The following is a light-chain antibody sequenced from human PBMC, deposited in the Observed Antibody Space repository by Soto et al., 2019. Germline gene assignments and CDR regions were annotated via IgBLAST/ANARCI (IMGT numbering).Light chain of an antibody. CDR3: QQYNNLLSLT. V-gene: IGKV3-15*01. Sequence: EIVMTQSPATLSVSPGERATLSCRASQSVSSNLAWYQQKPGQAPRLLIYGASTRATGIPARFSGSGSGTEFTLTISSLQTEDFAVYYCQQYNNLLSLTFCGGTKVEIK. CDR2: GAS. J-gene: IGKJ4*01. CDR1: QSVSSN.